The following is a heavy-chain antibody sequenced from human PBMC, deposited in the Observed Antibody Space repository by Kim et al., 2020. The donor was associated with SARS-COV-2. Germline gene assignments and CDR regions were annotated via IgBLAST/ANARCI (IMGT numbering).Heavy chain of an antibody. CDR3: ARAGPSSWSFDY. V-gene: IGHV1-2*02. Sequence: NYAQKFQGRVTMTRDTSISTAYMELSRLRSDDTAVYYCARAGPSSWSFDYWGQGTLVTVSS. D-gene: IGHD6-13*01. J-gene: IGHJ4*02.